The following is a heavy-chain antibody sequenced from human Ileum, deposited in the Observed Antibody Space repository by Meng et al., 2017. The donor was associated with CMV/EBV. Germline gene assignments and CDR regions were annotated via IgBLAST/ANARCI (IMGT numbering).Heavy chain of an antibody. J-gene: IGHJ4*02. CDR1: GGSFSGYY. V-gene: IGHV4-34*01. CDR2: INHSGST. CDR3: AREDSGDRGFDY. D-gene: IGHD2-15*01. Sequence: SETLSLTCAVYGGSFSGYYWSWIRQPPGKGLEWIGEINHSGSTNYNPSLKSRVTISVDTSKNQFSLKLSSVTAADTAVYYCAREDSGDRGFDYWGQGTLVTSPQ.